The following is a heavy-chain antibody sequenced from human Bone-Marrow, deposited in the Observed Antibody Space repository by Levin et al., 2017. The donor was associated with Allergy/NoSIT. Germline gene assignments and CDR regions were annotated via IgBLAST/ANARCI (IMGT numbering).Heavy chain of an antibody. V-gene: IGHV3-11*06. CDR2: ISSTGAYT. CDR1: GFTFSDYY. Sequence: GGSLRLSCAASGFTFSDYYMTWVRQAPGTGLEWISYISSTGAYTSYADSVKGRFTISRDNSQNSVFLQMNGLRGDDTAVYYCGRATTAYGADFWGQGTQVIVSS. J-gene: IGHJ4*02. D-gene: IGHD4-17*01. CDR3: GRATTAYGADF.